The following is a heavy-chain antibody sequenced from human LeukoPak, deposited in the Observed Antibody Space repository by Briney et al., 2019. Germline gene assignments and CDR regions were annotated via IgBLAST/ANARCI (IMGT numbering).Heavy chain of an antibody. J-gene: IGHJ4*02. CDR2: ITTSSTYT. Sequence: GGSLRLSCEASGFSFRRYNMYGVRETPGGELEWISSITTSSTYTFYADSVKGRFTLSRDNAKNYLYLQMNSLRAEDTSVSYCARLLVYSSGGEAFDYWGQGTLVTVSS. CDR3: ARLLVYSSGGEAFDY. CDR1: GFSFRRYN. D-gene: IGHD3-10*01. V-gene: IGHV3-21*01.